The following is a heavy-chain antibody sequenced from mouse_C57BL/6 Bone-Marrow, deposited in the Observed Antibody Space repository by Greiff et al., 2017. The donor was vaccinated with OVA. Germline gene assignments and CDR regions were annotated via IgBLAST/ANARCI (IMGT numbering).Heavy chain of an antibody. D-gene: IGHD2-4*01. V-gene: IGHV10-3*01. CDR1: GFTFNTYA. CDR2: IRSKSSNYAT. J-gene: IGHJ4*01. CDR3: VSPMITTGGRSFYAMDY. Sequence: DVMLVESGGGLVQPKGSLKLSCAASGFTFNTYAMHWVRQAPGQGLEWVARIRSKSSNYATYYADSVKDKFTISRDESESMLYLQMNNLKTGDTAMYYCVSPMITTGGRSFYAMDYWGQGTSVTVSS.